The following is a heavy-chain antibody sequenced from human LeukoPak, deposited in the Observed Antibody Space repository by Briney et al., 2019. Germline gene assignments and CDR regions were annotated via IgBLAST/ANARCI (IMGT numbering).Heavy chain of an antibody. Sequence: SETLSLTCTVSGGSISSGGYYWSWIRQHPGKGLEWIGYIYYSGSTYYNPSLKSRVTISVDTSKNQFSLKLSSVTAADTAVYYCARGRGDSSSWYYPTFDYWGQGTLVTVSS. CDR3: ARGRGDSSSWYYPTFDY. CDR1: GGSISSGGYY. V-gene: IGHV4-31*03. D-gene: IGHD6-13*01. CDR2: IYYSGST. J-gene: IGHJ4*02.